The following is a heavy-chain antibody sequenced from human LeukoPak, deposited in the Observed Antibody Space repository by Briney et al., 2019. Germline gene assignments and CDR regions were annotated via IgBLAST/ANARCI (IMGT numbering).Heavy chain of an antibody. CDR3: ARYGSTGYSLDY. J-gene: IGHJ4*02. CDR1: GYSFTGYF. CDR2: IDPNSGDT. D-gene: IGHD3-22*01. V-gene: IGHV1-2*02. Sequence: ASVKVSCKASGYSFTGYFIHWVRQAPGQGLEWMRCIDPNSGDTKYAQKFQGRVSMPRDTSTRTAYLELSRLRSDDTAVYFCARYGSTGYSLDYWGQGTLVTVSS.